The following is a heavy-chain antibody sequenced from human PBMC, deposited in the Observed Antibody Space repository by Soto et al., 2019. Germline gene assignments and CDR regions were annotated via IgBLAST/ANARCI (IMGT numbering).Heavy chain of an antibody. CDR1: GVTFSSYA. J-gene: IGHJ6*02. CDR2: ISHDGSNK. V-gene: IGHV3-30-3*01. Sequence: GGSLRLSCAAYGVTFSSYAMHWVRQAPGKGLEWVAVISHDGSNKYYADSVKGRFTISSNNSKNTPYMQMTSLRAEDTAVYYCARECPRFLEWLPTDYYYYGMDVWGQGTTVTVSS. CDR3: ARECPRFLEWLPTDYYYYGMDV. D-gene: IGHD3-3*01.